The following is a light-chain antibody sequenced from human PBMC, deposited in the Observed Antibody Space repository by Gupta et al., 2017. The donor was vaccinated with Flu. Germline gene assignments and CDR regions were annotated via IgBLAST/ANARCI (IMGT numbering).Light chain of an antibody. V-gene: IGKV2-28*01. CDR1: QSLLHSNGYNY. Sequence: DIVMTQSPLSLPVTPGEPASISCRSSQSLLHSNGYNYLDWYLQKPGQSPQLLIYLGSNRASGVPDRFSGSGSGTDFTLKSSRVEAEDVGVYYFMQGLKTFTFGPGTKVDIK. CDR3: MQGLKTFT. CDR2: LGS. J-gene: IGKJ3*01.